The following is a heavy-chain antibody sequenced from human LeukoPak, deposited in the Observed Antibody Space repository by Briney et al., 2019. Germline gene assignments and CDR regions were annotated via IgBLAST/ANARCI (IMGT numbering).Heavy chain of an antibody. CDR1: GGSIGRGSYY. CDR3: ARAYCVGDCTVLHIYFDN. Sequence: PSETLSLTCSVSGGSIGRGSYYWSWIRQPPGKGLEWIGEINHSGSTNYNPSLKSRVTISVDTSKNQFSLKLRSVMAADTAVYYCARAYCVGDCTVLHIYFDNWGQGTLVTVSS. D-gene: IGHD2-21*02. CDR2: INHSGST. V-gene: IGHV4-39*07. J-gene: IGHJ4*02.